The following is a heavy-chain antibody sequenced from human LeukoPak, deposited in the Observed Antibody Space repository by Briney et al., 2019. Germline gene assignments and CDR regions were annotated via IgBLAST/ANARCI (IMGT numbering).Heavy chain of an antibody. Sequence: SETLSLTCTISGGSISSDYWSWIRQPPGKGLEWIGYLSLGEVAFYNPSLESRLTTPADTSKNQFSLNLTSVTAADTAMYYCVRVSTASGGAFDVWGQGTMVTVSS. CDR3: VRVSTASGGAFDV. V-gene: IGHV4-59*13. CDR1: GGSISSDY. J-gene: IGHJ3*01. D-gene: IGHD2-21*02. CDR2: LSLGEVA.